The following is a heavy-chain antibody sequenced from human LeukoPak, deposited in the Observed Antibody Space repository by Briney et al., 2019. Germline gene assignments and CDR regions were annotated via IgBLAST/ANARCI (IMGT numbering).Heavy chain of an antibody. D-gene: IGHD2-21*02. CDR3: ARPPSIAYCGGDCLQTFQH. Sequence: LETLPLTFTVSGGLVSATTSYWGWIRQPPGKGLEWIGNVYSGGSAYYNPSLRSRATISVDTSKNQFSLKLTSVTAADTAVYYCARPPSIAYCGGDCLQTFQHWGQGTLVIVSS. CDR2: VYSGGSA. J-gene: IGHJ1*01. CDR1: GGLVSATTSY. V-gene: IGHV4-39*01.